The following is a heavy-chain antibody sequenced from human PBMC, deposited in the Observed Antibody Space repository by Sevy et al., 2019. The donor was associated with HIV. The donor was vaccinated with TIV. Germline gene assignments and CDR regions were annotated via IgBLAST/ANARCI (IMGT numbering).Heavy chain of an antibody. Sequence: ASVKVSCKASGYTFTSYGISWVRQAPGQGLEWMGWISAYNGNTNYAQKLQGRVTMTTDTSTSTAYMELRSLRSDDTAVYYCARRFSGSYYYYGMDVWGQGTTVTISS. J-gene: IGHJ6*02. V-gene: IGHV1-18*01. CDR1: GYTFTSYG. CDR3: ARRFSGSYYYYGMDV. D-gene: IGHD1-26*01. CDR2: ISAYNGNT.